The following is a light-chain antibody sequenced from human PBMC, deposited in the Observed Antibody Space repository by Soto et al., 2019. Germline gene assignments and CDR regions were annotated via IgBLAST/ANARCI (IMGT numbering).Light chain of an antibody. CDR1: SSDIGAHTY. CDR2: NVS. CDR3: SSYAGGFVE. Sequence: QSVLTQPASVSGSPGQSITISCTGTSSDIGAHTYVSWFQQHPGKVPKVIIYNVSTRPSGISDRFSGSKSGNTASLTISGLQAEDEADYYCSSYAGGFVEFGGGTKLTVL. V-gene: IGLV2-14*01. J-gene: IGLJ2*01.